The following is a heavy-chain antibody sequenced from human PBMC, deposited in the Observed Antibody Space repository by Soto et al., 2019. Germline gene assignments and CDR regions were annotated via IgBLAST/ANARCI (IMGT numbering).Heavy chain of an antibody. CDR2: VSGSGGST. J-gene: IGHJ4*02. D-gene: IGHD1-26*01. CDR1: GFSFSSYA. CDR3: ANSSPRTRGSYRPGYFDY. Sequence: GGSLRLSCAASGFSFSSYAMSWVRQAPGKGLEWVSAVSGSGGSTYNADSVKGRFTISRDNSKNTLYLQMNSLRAEDTAVYYCANSSPRTRGSYRPGYFDYWGQGTLVTVSS. V-gene: IGHV3-23*01.